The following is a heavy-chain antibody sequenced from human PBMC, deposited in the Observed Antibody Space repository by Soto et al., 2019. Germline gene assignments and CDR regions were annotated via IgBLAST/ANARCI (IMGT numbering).Heavy chain of an antibody. CDR1: GDSITRGAYY. D-gene: IGHD3-22*01. CDR2: SSNSGST. J-gene: IGHJ5*02. Sequence: QVQLQESGPGLVKPSQTLSLTCTVSGDSITRGAYYWTWIRQHPGKGLEWIGYSSNSGSTYYNPSLKSRLTLALDASENQFSLEMTSVTAADTAIYYCARARQYYDCELDPWGQGTLVTVSS. CDR3: ARARQYYDCELDP. V-gene: IGHV4-31*03.